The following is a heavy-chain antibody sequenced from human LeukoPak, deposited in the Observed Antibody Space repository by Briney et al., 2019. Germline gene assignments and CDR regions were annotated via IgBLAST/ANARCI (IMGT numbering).Heavy chain of an antibody. D-gene: IGHD3-22*01. V-gene: IGHV1-69*05. CDR1: GGTFSSYA. J-gene: IGHJ5*02. CDR3: ARGKSPYYYDSSGYLTEFDP. CDR2: IIPIFGTA. Sequence: SVKVSCKASGGTFSSYAISWVRQAPGQGLEWMGGIIPIFGTANYAQKFQGRVTMTTDTSTSTAYMELRSLRSDDTAVYYCARGKSPYYYDSSGYLTEFDPWGQGTLVTVSS.